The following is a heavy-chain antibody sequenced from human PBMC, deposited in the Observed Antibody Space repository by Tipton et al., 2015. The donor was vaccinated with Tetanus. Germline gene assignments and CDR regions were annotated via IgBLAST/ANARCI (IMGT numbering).Heavy chain of an antibody. J-gene: IGHJ3*02. CDR3: AKHQIMESQEADAFDI. D-gene: IGHD2-8*01. CDR1: GFTFSSYA. CDR2: ISGSGGST. V-gene: IGHV3-23*01. Sequence: SLRLSCAASGFTFSSYAMSWVRQAPGKGLEWVSAISGSGGSTYYADSVKGRFTISRDNSKNTLYLQMNSLRAEDTAVYYCAKHQIMESQEADAFDIWGQGTMVTVSS.